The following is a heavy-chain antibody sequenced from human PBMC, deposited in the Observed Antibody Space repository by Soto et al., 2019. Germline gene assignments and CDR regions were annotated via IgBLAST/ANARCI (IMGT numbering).Heavy chain of an antibody. CDR3: APHYYGSGSYYSLPAY. CDR2: IWYDRSNK. J-gene: IGHJ4*02. Sequence: GGSLRLSCAASGFTFSSYGMHWVRQAPGKGLEWVAVIWYDRSNKYYADSVKGRFTISRDNSKNTLYLQMNSLRAEDTAVYYCAPHYYGSGSYYSLPAYWGQGTLVTVSS. CDR1: GFTFSSYG. V-gene: IGHV3-33*01. D-gene: IGHD3-10*01.